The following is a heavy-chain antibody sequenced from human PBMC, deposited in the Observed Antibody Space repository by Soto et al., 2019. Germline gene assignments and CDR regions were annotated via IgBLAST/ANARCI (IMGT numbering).Heavy chain of an antibody. J-gene: IGHJ5*02. CDR3: ARDHVQPHGSGSYRWFDP. V-gene: IGHV3-21*01. CDR2: ISSSSSYI. Sequence: EVQLVESGGGLVKPGGSLRLSCAASGFTFSSYSMNWVRQAPGKGLEWVSSISSSSSYIYYADSVKGRFTISRDNAKNSLYLQMNSLRAEDTAVYYCARDHVQPHGSGSYRWFDPWGQGTLVTVSS. CDR1: GFTFSSYS. D-gene: IGHD3-10*01.